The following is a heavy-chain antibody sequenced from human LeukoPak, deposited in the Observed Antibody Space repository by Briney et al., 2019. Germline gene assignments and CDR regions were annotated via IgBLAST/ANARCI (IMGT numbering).Heavy chain of an antibody. CDR3: ARERGYSYGYEVY. D-gene: IGHD5-18*01. CDR2: IIPIFGTA. V-gene: IGHV1-69*13. Sequence: ASVKVSCKASGGTLSSYAISWVRQAPGQGLEWMGGIIPIFGTANYAQKFQGRVTITADESTSTAYMELSSLRSEDTAVYYCARERGYSYGYEVYWGQGTLVTVSS. J-gene: IGHJ4*02. CDR1: GGTLSSYA.